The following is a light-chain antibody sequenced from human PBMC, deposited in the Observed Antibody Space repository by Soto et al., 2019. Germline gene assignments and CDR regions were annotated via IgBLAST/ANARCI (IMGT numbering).Light chain of an antibody. Sequence: DVQLTQSPSFMSASVGDRVSITCRASQGISTFLAWYQQHPGTAPKRLIYDASNLQSGVPSRFSVSGSGTEFTLTISSLQPEDFATSSGQQVNNYPLTFGGGTKVEIK. CDR1: QGISTF. CDR3: QQVNNYPLT. CDR2: DAS. J-gene: IGKJ4*01. V-gene: IGKV1-9*01.